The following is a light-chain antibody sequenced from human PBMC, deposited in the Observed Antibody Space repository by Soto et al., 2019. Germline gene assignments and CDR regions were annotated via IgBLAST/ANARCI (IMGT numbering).Light chain of an antibody. CDR3: QQYNSYSRGFT. V-gene: IGKV1-5*03. Sequence: DIQMTQSPSTLSVSVGDRVTITCRASQSISSWLAWYQQKPGKAPKLLIYKASSLESGVPSRFSGSGSGTEFTLTISSLQPDDFATYYCQQYNSYSRGFTFGPGTKVDIK. CDR1: QSISSW. CDR2: KAS. J-gene: IGKJ3*01.